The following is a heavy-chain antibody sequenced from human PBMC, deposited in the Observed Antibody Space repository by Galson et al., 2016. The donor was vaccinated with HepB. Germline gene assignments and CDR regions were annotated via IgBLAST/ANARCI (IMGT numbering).Heavy chain of an antibody. Sequence: ETLSLTCTVSGGSISGYYWNWIRQPPGKRLEWIGYIFNSGSTSYKPSLRSRVTISADTSKNQFSLRLSSVTAADTAVYYCARRRHSGDDRGYYYYMDVWGTGTTVTVSS. CDR3: ARRRHSGDDRGYYYYMDV. V-gene: IGHV4-59*01. CDR2: IFNSGST. CDR1: GGSISGYY. J-gene: IGHJ6*03. D-gene: IGHD5-12*01.